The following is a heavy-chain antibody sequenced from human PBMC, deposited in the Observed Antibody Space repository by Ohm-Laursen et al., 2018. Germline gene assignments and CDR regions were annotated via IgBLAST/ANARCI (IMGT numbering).Heavy chain of an antibody. V-gene: IGHV1-69*04. CDR3: ATVAGPFGY. D-gene: IGHD6-19*01. Sequence: SVKVSCKASGGTFSSYAINWVRQAPGQGLEWMGRITPILAIANYAQKFQGRVTITADKSTSTAYMELYSLRCEDTAVYYCATVAGPFGYWGQGTLVTVSS. CDR1: GGTFSSYA. CDR2: ITPILAIA. J-gene: IGHJ4*02.